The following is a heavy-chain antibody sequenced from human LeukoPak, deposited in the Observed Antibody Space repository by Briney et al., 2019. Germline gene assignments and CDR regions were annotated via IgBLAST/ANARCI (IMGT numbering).Heavy chain of an antibody. Sequence: ASVKVSCKASGYTFTSYGISWVRQAPGQGLEWMGWISAYNGNTNYAQKLQGRVTMTTDTSTSTAYMELGSLRSDDTAVYYCARHIGLMVYAIDAFDIWGQGTMVTVSS. D-gene: IGHD2-8*01. J-gene: IGHJ3*02. CDR2: ISAYNGNT. CDR3: ARHIGLMVYAIDAFDI. V-gene: IGHV1-18*01. CDR1: GYTFTSYG.